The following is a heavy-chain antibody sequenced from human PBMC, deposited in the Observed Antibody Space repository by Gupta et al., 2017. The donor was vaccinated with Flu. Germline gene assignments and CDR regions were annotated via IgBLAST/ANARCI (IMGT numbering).Heavy chain of an antibody. CDR1: GFTFSSPR. Sequence: VQLVESGGGVVQPGRSLRISCAASGFTFSSPRLNWVRQAPGKRLGWGSVIWYDGSNKYYAESVKGRFTISRDNSKNTLYVQMKSLRAEDTAVDYCARGGPYSSSWSDFDYWGQGTLVTGSS. CDR3: ARGGPYSSSWSDFDY. D-gene: IGHD6-13*01. V-gene: IGHV3-33*01. J-gene: IGHJ4*02. CDR2: IWYDGSNK.